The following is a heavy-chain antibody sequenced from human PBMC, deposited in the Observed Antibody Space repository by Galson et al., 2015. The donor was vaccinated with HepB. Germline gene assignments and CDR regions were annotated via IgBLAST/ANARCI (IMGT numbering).Heavy chain of an antibody. CDR3: ARASGTYPSWFDP. Sequence: SLRLSCAASGFTFSSYAMSWVRQAPGEGLEWVSGISGSGVSTYYPESGKGRFTISRDNSKNTLYLQMDSLRAEDTGLYYCARASGTYPSWFDPWGQGTLVTVSS. J-gene: IGHJ5*02. V-gene: IGHV3-23*01. CDR1: GFTFSSYA. D-gene: IGHD1-26*01. CDR2: ISGSGVST.